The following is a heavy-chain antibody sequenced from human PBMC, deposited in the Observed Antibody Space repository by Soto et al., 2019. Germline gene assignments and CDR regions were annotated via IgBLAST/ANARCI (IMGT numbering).Heavy chain of an antibody. V-gene: IGHV3-48*03. D-gene: IGHD2-15*01. CDR2: ISSSGSTI. J-gene: IGHJ4*02. CDR3: ARDGRSADIPVDY. CDR1: GFTFSSYE. Sequence: GGSLRLSCAASGFTFSSYEMSWVRQAPGKGLEWVSYISSSGSTIYYADSVKGRFTISRDNAKNSLYLQMNSLRAEDTAVYYCARDGRSADIPVDYWGQGTLVTVSS.